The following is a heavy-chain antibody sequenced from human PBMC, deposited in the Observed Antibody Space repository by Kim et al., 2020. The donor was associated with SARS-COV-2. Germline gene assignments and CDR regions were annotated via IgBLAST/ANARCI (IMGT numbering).Heavy chain of an antibody. CDR1: GGFSSRGGDY. CDR3: GRGRHPFDY. CDR2: IYHSGST. Sequence: SETLSLTCTVSGGFSSRGGDYWSWIRQHPGKGLEWIGYIYHSGSTYYNPSLKSRVTISVDTSKNQFSLKLSSVTAADTAVYYCGRGRHPFDYWGQGTLVTVSS. J-gene: IGHJ4*02. V-gene: IGHV4-31*02.